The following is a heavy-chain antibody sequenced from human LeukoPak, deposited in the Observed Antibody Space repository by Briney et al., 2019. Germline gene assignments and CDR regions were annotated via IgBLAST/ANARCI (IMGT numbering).Heavy chain of an antibody. Sequence: ASVKVSCKASGYTFTGYYMHWVRQAPGQGLEWMGWINPNSGGTNYAQKFQGRVTMTRDTSISTAYMELSRLRSDDTAVYYCARDLRRLWFGDDAFDIWGQGTMVTVSS. CDR3: ARDLRRLWFGDDAFDI. CDR1: GYTFTGYY. J-gene: IGHJ3*02. V-gene: IGHV1-2*02. D-gene: IGHD3-10*01. CDR2: INPNSGGT.